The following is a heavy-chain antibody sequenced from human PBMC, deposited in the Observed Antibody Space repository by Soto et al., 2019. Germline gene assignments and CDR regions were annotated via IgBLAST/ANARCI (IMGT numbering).Heavy chain of an antibody. CDR2: IYSGGTT. D-gene: IGHD3-16*01. J-gene: IGHJ3*01. V-gene: IGHV3-66*01. CDR1: GFSVSINY. CDR3: AGDSTDVVFVDAFDV. Sequence: ELQLVESGGGLVQPGGSLRLSCAASGFSVSINYVNWVRQAPGKGLEWVSVIYSGGTTHYADSVKGRFTISRDTSKNTLYLQMNSRRVEDTAVYYCAGDSTDVVFVDAFDVLGQGTMVTVSS.